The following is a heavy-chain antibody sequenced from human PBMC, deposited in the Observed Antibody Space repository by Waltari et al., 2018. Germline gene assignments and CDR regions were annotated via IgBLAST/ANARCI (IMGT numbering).Heavy chain of an antibody. Sequence: QVQLVESGGGVVQPGGSLRLSCAASGFTFSSYGMHWVRQAPGKGLEWVAFIRDDGSNKYYADSVKGRFTISRDNSKNTLYLQMNSLRAEDTAVYYCAKDPRGYGSGSMVDYWGQGTLVTVSS. J-gene: IGHJ4*02. V-gene: IGHV3-30*02. CDR2: IRDDGSNK. CDR1: GFTFSSYG. D-gene: IGHD3-10*01. CDR3: AKDPRGYGSGSMVDY.